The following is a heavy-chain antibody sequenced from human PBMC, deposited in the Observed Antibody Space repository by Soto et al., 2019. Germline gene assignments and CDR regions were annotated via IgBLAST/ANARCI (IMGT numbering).Heavy chain of an antibody. CDR2: ISGSGGST. CDR1: GFTFSSYA. J-gene: IGHJ4*02. V-gene: IGHV3-23*01. CDR3: AKEKVATTDPLPYYFDY. D-gene: IGHD5-12*01. Sequence: PGGSLRLSCAASGFTFSSYAMSWVRQAPGKGLEWVSAISGSGGSTYYADSVKGRFTISRDNSKNTLYLQMNSLRAEDTAVYYCAKEKVATTDPLPYYFDYWGRGTLVTVSS.